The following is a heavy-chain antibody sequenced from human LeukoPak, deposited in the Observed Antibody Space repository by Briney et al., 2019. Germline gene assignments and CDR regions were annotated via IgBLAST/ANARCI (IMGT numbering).Heavy chain of an antibody. CDR2: VIPIFGTA. CDR3: AVVDGYNFVGYFDY. J-gene: IGHJ4*02. CDR1: GDTFNSYA. V-gene: IGHV1-69*05. D-gene: IGHD5-24*01. Sequence: GASVKVSCKASGDTFNSYAISWVRQAPGQGLEWMGGVIPIFGTANYAQKFQGRVTITTDESTSTAYMELSSLRSEDTAVYYCAVVDGYNFVGYFDYWGQGTLVTVSS.